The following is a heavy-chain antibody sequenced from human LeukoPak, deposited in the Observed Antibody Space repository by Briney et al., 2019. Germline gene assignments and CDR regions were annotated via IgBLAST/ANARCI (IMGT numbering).Heavy chain of an antibody. V-gene: IGHV1-69*04. CDR1: GGTFCNLA. Sequence: SVKLSGKPSGGTFCNLAIIRVRQAPGQGLEWMGRIIPTTGLANYAQKFQGRVTITADKSTSTAYMDLSSLRSEDTAVYYCARAPPRLDGYILYYWGQGTLVTVSS. D-gene: IGHD5-24*01. CDR3: ARAPPRLDGYILYY. CDR2: IIPTTGLA. J-gene: IGHJ4*02.